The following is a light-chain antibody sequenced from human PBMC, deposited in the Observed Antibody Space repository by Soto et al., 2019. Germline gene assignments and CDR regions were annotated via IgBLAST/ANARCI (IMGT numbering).Light chain of an antibody. CDR1: QSVNTK. CDR3: QQYNNWPPHT. CDR2: GAS. V-gene: IGKV3-15*01. J-gene: IGKJ2*01. Sequence: EIVMTQSPATMSVSTGESATLSCRASQSVNTKLAWYQQKPGRAPRLLIHGASTRATGIPARFSGSGSGTEFTLNICSLQSEDFAVYYCQQYNNWPPHTFGQGTKLEIK.